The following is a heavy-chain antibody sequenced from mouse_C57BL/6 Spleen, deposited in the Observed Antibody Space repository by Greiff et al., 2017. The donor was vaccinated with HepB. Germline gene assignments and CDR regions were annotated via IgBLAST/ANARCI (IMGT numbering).Heavy chain of an antibody. D-gene: IGHD2-2*01. CDR3: AGAMVTTRYFDV. V-gene: IGHV1-64*01. CDR2: IHPNSGST. J-gene: IGHJ1*03. CDR1: GYTFTSYW. Sequence: VQLQQPGAELVKPGASVKLSCKASGYTFTSYWMHWVKQRPGQGLEWIGMIHPNSGSTNYNEKFKSKATLTVDKSSSTAYMQLSSLTSEDSAVYYCAGAMVTTRYFDVWGTGTTVTVSS.